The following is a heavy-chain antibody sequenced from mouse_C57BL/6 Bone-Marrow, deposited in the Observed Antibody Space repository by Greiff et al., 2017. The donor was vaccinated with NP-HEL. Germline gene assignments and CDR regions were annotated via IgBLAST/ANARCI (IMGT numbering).Heavy chain of an antibody. J-gene: IGHJ1*03. D-gene: IGHD1-1*01. CDR3: ASEVGSSYGGYFDV. V-gene: IGHV1-81*01. CDR2: IYPRSGNT. Sequence: QVQLQQSGAELARPGASVKLSCKASGYTFTSYGISWVKQRTGQGLEWIGEIYPRSGNTYYNEKFKGKATLTADKSSSTAYMELRSLTSEDSAVYFGASEVGSSYGGYFDVWGTGTTVTVSS. CDR1: GYTFTSYG.